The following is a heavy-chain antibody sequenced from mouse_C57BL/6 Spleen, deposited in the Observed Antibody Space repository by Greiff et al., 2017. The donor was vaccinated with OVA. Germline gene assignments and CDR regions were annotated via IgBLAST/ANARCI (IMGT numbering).Heavy chain of an antibody. V-gene: IGHV7-3*01. D-gene: IGHD1-1*01. J-gene: IGHJ2*01. CDR1: GFTFTDYY. Sequence: EVKVEESGGGLVQPGGSLSLSCAASGFTFTDYYMSWVRQPPGKALEWLGFIRNKANGYTTEYSASVKGRFTISRDNSQSILYRQMNALRAEDSATYYCARWGTVVADYWGQGTTLTVAS. CDR3: ARWGTVVADY. CDR2: IRNKANGYTT.